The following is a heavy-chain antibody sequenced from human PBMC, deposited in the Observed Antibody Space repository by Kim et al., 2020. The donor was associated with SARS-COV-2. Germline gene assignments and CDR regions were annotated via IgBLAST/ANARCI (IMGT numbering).Heavy chain of an antibody. V-gene: IGHV3-30*04. Sequence: GGSLRLSCAASGFTFSSYAMHWVRQAPGKGLEWVAVISYDGSNKYYADSVKGRFTISRDNSKNTLYLQMNSLRAEDTAVYYCARVNSGQRGDYWGQGTLVTVSS. CDR1: GFTFSSYA. CDR2: ISYDGSNK. CDR3: ARVNSGQRGDY. J-gene: IGHJ4*02.